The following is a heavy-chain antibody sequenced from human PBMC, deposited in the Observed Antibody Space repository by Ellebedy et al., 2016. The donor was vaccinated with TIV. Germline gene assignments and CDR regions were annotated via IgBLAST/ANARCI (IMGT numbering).Heavy chain of an antibody. D-gene: IGHD1-1*01. CDR2: INPGNGNA. Sequence: ASVKVSXXASAYTFTTFGLHWVRQAPGQRLEWMGWINPGNGNAKSSQKFQGRVTIIADASTTTAYMELSSLRSEDTAVYYCARGIDASLDVFDYWGQGTLLTVSS. V-gene: IGHV1-3*01. J-gene: IGHJ4*02. CDR1: AYTFTTFG. CDR3: ARGIDASLDVFDY.